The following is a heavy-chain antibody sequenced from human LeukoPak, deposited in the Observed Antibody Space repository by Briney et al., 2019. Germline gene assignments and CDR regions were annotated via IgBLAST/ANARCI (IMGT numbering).Heavy chain of an antibody. Sequence: TGGSLRLSCAASGFTFSRYWMHWVRQAPGKGLEWVSCIRSDASTTSIADSAKGRFTISRDNAKNTVYLQMNSLRAEDTAVYYCVRDNRSYNFDYWGQGTLVTVSS. CDR3: VRDNRSYNFDY. CDR2: IRSDASTT. V-gene: IGHV3-74*01. J-gene: IGHJ4*02. D-gene: IGHD1-26*01. CDR1: GFTFSRYW.